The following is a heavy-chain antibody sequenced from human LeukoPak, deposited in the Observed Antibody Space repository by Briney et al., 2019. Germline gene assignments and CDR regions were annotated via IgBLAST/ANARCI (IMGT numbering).Heavy chain of an antibody. V-gene: IGHV3-74*01. CDR2: IKSDGSST. Sequence: GGSLRLSCAVSGFTFSSHWMRWVRQAPGKGLVWVSHIKSDGSSTNYADSVRGRFTISRDNSKNSLYLQMKSLRTEDTGIYYCAKDRLPGGLAVAGADDGLDVWGQGTTVTVSS. CDR3: AKDRLPGGLAVAGADDGLDV. D-gene: IGHD6-19*01. J-gene: IGHJ6*02. CDR1: GFTFSSHW.